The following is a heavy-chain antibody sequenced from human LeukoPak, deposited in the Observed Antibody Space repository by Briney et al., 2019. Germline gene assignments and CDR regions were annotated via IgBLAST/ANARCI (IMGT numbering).Heavy chain of an antibody. CDR1: GFTVSSNY. CDR3: AREVVTAGPTRWYFDL. Sequence: GGSLRLSCAASGFTVSSNYMNWVRQAPGKGLEWVSVLYSGGSTYYRDSAKGRFIISRDNSKNTLYLQMNSLRAEDTAVYYCAREVVTAGPTRWYFDLWGRGTLVTVSS. V-gene: IGHV3-53*01. D-gene: IGHD2-21*02. CDR2: LYSGGST. J-gene: IGHJ2*01.